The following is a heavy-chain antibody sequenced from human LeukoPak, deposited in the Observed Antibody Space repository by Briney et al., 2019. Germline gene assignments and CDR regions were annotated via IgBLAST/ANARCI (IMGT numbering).Heavy chain of an antibody. CDR3: ARVGTYDILTGSYREYYYYMDL. V-gene: IGHV1-8*01. J-gene: IGHJ6*03. D-gene: IGHD3-9*01. Sequence: ASVKVSCKASGYTFTNYDIHWVRQASGQGLEWMGWMLPSGKTGYAQKFQGRVTMTRDTSLNTAYMELSSLRSDDTAVYYCARVGTYDILTGSYREYYYYMDLWGKGTSVTIS. CDR1: GYTFTNYD. CDR2: MLPSGKT.